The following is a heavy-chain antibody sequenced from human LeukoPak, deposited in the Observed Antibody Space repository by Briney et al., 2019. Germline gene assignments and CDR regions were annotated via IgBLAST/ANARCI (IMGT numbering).Heavy chain of an antibody. CDR2: IYSSGTT. Sequence: SETLSPTCTVSGGSIRNYYWTWIRQPQGKGLEWIGYIYSSGTTNYHPSLKSRVTISVDTSKNQFSLRLTSVTAADTAVYYCARDGPVGPWGQGTLVTVS. D-gene: IGHD3-16*01. J-gene: IGHJ4*02. CDR1: GGSIRNYY. CDR3: ARDGPVGP. V-gene: IGHV4-59*01.